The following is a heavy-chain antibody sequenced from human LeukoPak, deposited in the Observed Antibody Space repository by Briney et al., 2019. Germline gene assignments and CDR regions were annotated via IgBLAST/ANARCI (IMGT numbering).Heavy chain of an antibody. CDR3: ARHGYYGSGSYMYNWFDP. CDR1: GGSINSYY. Sequence: SETLSLTCTVSGGSINSYYWSWIRQPPGKGLEWIGEINHSGSTNYNPSLKSRVTISVDTSKNQFSLKLSSVTAADTAVYYCARHGYYGSGSYMYNWFDPWGQGTLVTVSS. J-gene: IGHJ5*02. D-gene: IGHD3-10*01. V-gene: IGHV4-34*01. CDR2: INHSGST.